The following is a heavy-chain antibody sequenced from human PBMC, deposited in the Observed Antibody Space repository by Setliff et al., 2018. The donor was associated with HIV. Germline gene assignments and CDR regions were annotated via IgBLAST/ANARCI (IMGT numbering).Heavy chain of an antibody. CDR1: GAPISSYY. D-gene: IGHD3-10*01. J-gene: IGHJ6*03. CDR2: IYNSGYS. V-gene: IGHV4-59*12. Sequence: PSETLSLTCKVSGAPISSYYWNWIRQPPGKGLEWIGYIYNSGYSNSKPSLKSRVTISVDTSKNQFSLKLSSVTAADTAVYYCARRGSGFFHYYYYMDVWGKGTTVTVSS. CDR3: ARRGSGFFHYYYYMDV.